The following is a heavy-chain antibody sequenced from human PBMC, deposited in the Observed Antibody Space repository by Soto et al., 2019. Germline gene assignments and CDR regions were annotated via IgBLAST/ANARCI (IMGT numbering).Heavy chain of an antibody. CDR2: ISSSSSYI. CDR3: ARTSISSWGPAYIKWFDP. V-gene: IGHV3-21*01. J-gene: IGHJ5*02. Sequence: GGSLRLSCAASGFTFSSYSMNWIRQAPGKGLEWVSSISSSSSYIYYADSVKGRFTISRDNAKNSLYLQMNSLRAEDTAVYYCARTSISSWGPAYIKWFDPWGQGTLVTVS. D-gene: IGHD3-3*02. CDR1: GFTFSSYS.